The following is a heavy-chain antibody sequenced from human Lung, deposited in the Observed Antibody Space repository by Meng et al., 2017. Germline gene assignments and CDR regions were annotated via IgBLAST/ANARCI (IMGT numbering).Heavy chain of an antibody. V-gene: IGHV4-30-4*01. CDR2: IYNSGST. J-gene: IGHJ2*01. Sequence: QVQLQESAPGLVKPSQPRSPTVTGSGVSISSSNYYWSWTRQPPGKGLEWSGHIYNSGSTYYNPSLKSRITISVDTSKNQFSLKLSSVTAADTAVYYCARGQKGYFDLWGRGTLVTVSS. CDR3: ARGQKGYFDL. CDR1: GVSISSSNYY.